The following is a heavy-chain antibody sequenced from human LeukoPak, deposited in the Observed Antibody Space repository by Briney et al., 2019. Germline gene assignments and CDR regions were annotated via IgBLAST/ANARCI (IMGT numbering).Heavy chain of an antibody. CDR2: IYNSGRK. Sequence: SEPLSLPCTLCGHSISPYYWSWVRQPPGKGLEWIRHIYNSGRKNYRPSLKSRVPISVDTFKNQFSLKLSYVNAADTAVYLCARFKRAGGGSYFDNWGQGTLFTVSS. D-gene: IGHD6-19*01. CDR1: GHSISPYY. J-gene: IGHJ4*02. CDR3: ARFKRAGGGSYFDN. V-gene: IGHV4-59*12.